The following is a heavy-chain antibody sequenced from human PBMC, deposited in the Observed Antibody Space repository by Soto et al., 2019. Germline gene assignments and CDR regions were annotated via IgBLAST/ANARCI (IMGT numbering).Heavy chain of an antibody. CDR3: ARAPLGGWLIGSGTYGYGMDV. Sequence: GGSLRLSCAASGFTFSSYEMNWVRQAPGKGLEWVSYISSSGTTIYYADSVKGRFTISRDNAKNSLFLQMNSLRAEDTAVYYCARAPLGGWLIGSGTYGYGMDVRGHGTTVTVYS. D-gene: IGHD3-10*01. V-gene: IGHV3-48*03. CDR1: GFTFSSYE. CDR2: ISSSGTTI. J-gene: IGHJ6*02.